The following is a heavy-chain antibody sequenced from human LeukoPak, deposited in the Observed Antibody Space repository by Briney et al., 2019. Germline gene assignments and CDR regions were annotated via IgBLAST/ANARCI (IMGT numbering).Heavy chain of an antibody. CDR1: GGSFSGYY. Sequence: PSETLSLTCAVYGGSFSGYYWSWIRQPPGKGLEWIGEINHSGSTNYNPSLKSRVTISVDTSKNQFSLKLSSVTAADTAMYYCARGRDYRRAFDIWGQGTMVTVSS. J-gene: IGHJ3*02. CDR3: ARGRDYRRAFDI. D-gene: IGHD4-11*01. V-gene: IGHV4-34*01. CDR2: INHSGST.